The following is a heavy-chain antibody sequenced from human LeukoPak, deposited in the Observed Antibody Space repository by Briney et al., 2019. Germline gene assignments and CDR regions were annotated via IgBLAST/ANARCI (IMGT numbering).Heavy chain of an antibody. CDR2: IYYSGSA. V-gene: IGHV4-31*03. CDR1: GGSVESADYY. Sequence: SETLSLTCTVSGGSVESADYYWSWIRQHPGKGLEWIGYIYYSGSAYYNPSLKSRVTISVDTSENQFSLKLSSVTAADTAVYYCARVNYGSATKEDYWGQGTLVTVSS. D-gene: IGHD3-10*01. J-gene: IGHJ4*02. CDR3: ARVNYGSATKEDY.